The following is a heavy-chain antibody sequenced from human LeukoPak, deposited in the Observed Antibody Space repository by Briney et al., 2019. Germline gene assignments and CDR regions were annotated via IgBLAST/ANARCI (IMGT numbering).Heavy chain of an antibody. J-gene: IGHJ5*02. D-gene: IGHD3-16*01. CDR2: ISAYNGNT. CDR1: GYTFTSYG. V-gene: IGHV1-18*01. Sequence: ASVKVSCKASGYTFTSYGISWVRQAPGQGLGWMGWISAYNGNTNYAQKLQGRVTMTTDTSTSTAYMELRSLRSDDTAVYYCARRLYDYVSWSRADWFDPWGQGTLVTVSS. CDR3: ARRLYDYVSWSRADWFDP.